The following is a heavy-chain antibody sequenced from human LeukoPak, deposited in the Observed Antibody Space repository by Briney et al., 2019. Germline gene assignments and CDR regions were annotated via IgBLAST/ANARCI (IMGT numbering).Heavy chain of an antibody. J-gene: IGHJ4*02. CDR3: ARDLFSYFDY. CDR2: IYYSGST. V-gene: IGHV4-39*07. D-gene: IGHD2/OR15-2a*01. Sequence: SETLSLTCTVSGGSISSSSYYWGWIRQPPGKGLEWIGSIYYSGSTYYSPSLKSRVTISVDTSKNQFSLKLSSVTAADTAVYYCARDLFSYFDYWGQGTLVTVSS. CDR1: GGSISSSSYY.